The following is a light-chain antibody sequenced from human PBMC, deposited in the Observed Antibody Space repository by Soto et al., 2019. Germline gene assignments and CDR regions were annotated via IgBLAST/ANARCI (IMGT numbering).Light chain of an antibody. Sequence: QLVLTQPPSVSGAPGQRVTISGTGSSSNIGAGYGVHWYQQLPGTAPKLLIYANSNRPSGVPDRFSGSKSGTSASLAITGLQAEDEADYYCQSYDSSLSGGVFGGGTKLTVL. V-gene: IGLV1-40*01. CDR3: QSYDSSLSGGV. CDR1: SSNIGAGYG. J-gene: IGLJ3*02. CDR2: ANS.